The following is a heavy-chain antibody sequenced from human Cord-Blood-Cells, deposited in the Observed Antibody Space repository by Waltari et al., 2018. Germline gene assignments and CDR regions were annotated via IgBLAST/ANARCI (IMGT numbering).Heavy chain of an antibody. D-gene: IGHD6-13*01. CDR2: FDPEDCET. Sequence: QVQLVQSGAEVKKPGASVTVSCKVSGYTLTELSMHWVRQAPGKGLEWMGGFDPEDCETIYAQKFQGRVTMTEDTSTDTAYMELSSLRSEDTAVYYCATISIAAAGRGFDYWGQGTLVTVSS. CDR1: GYTLTELS. J-gene: IGHJ4*02. V-gene: IGHV1-24*01. CDR3: ATISIAAAGRGFDY.